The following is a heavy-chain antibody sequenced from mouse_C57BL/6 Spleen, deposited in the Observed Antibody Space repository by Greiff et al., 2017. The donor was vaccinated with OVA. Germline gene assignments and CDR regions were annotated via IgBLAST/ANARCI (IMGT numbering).Heavy chain of an antibody. CDR2: IDPSDSYT. CDR1: GYTFTSYW. Sequence: VQLQQPGAELVMPGASVKLSCKASGYTFTSYWMHWVKQRPGQGLEWIGEIDPSDSYTNYNQKFKGKSTLTVDKSSSTAYMQLSSLTSEDSAVYYYARRGPGEVDYWGQGTSVTVSS. J-gene: IGHJ4*01. V-gene: IGHV1-69*01. CDR3: ARRGPGEVDY.